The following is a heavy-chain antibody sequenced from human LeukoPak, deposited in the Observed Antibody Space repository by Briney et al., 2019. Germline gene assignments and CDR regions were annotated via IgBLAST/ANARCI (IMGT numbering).Heavy chain of an antibody. CDR2: IYYSGST. CDR3: ARGPVVPAAQSYAFDI. D-gene: IGHD2-2*01. Sequence: SETLSLTCTVSGASISSSSYYWGWIRQPPGKGLEWIGSIYYSGSTYYNPSLKSRVTISVDTSKNQFSLKLSSVTAADTAVYYCARGPVVPAAQSYAFDIWGQGTMVTVSS. V-gene: IGHV4-39*07. J-gene: IGHJ3*02. CDR1: GASISSSSYY.